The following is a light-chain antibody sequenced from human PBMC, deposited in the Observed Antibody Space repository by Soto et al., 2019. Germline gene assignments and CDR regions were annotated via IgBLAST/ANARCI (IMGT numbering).Light chain of an antibody. V-gene: IGKV1-5*01. CDR1: QSISSW. CDR3: QQYNSYSGT. CDR2: DAS. Sequence: DIQMTQSPSTLSASVGDRVTITCRASQSISSWLAWYQQKPGKAPKLLIYDASNSESGVPSRFSGSGSGTEFTLTISSLQPDDFATYYCQQYNSYSGTFGQGTRWIS. J-gene: IGKJ1*01.